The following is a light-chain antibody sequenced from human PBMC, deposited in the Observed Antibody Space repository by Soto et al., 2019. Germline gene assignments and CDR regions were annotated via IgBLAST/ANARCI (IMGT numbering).Light chain of an antibody. Sequence: QPVLTQSPSASASLGASVKLTCTLSSGHSTYAVAWHQQQPETGPRYLMRLKSAGSHIMGDGIPDRFSGSSSGAERYLTISSIQSEDEGDYYCQAWGTGTWVFGGGTKLA. CDR2: LKSAGSH. CDR3: QAWGTGTWV. CDR1: SGHSTYA. J-gene: IGLJ3*02. V-gene: IGLV4-69*01.